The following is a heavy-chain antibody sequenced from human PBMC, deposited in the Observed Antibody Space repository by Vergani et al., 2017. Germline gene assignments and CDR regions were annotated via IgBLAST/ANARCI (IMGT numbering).Heavy chain of an antibody. CDR3: ARDASYGSGSLIDY. J-gene: IGHJ4*02. CDR1: GGSISSYY. D-gene: IGHD3-10*01. CDR2: IYYSGST. V-gene: IGHV4-59*01. Sequence: QVQLQESGPGLVKPSETLSLTCTVSGGSISSYYWSWIRQPPGKGLEWIGYIYYSGSTNYNPSLKSRVTISVDTSKNQFSLKLCSVTAADTAVYYCARDASYGSGSLIDYWGQGTLVTVSS.